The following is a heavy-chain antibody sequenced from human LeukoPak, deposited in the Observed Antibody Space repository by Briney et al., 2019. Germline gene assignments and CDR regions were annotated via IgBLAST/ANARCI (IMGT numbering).Heavy chain of an antibody. V-gene: IGHV1-8*01. D-gene: IGHD6-19*01. Sequence: ASVKVSCKASGYTFTRYDIHWVRQATGQGLEWMGWMNPNSGNTVYAQKFQGRVTMTRKTSITTAYMELSSLRSEDTAVYYCARRGSQWLAADFWGQGTRVTVSS. CDR2: MNPNSGNT. CDR3: ARRGSQWLAADF. J-gene: IGHJ4*02. CDR1: GYTFTRYD.